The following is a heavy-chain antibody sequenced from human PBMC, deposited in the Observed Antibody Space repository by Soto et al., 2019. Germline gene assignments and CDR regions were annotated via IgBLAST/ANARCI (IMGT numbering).Heavy chain of an antibody. CDR3: ARDKYYYDTSGYRNFDY. D-gene: IGHD3-22*01. CDR1: GGSISSGGYY. J-gene: IGHJ4*02. V-gene: IGHV4-31*03. Sequence: PSETLSLTCTVSGGSISSGGYYWSWIRQHPGKGLEWIGYIYYSGSTYYNPSLKSRVTISVDTSKNQFSLKLTSVTAADTAVYYCARDKYYYDTSGYRNFDYWGQGTLVTVSS. CDR2: IYYSGST.